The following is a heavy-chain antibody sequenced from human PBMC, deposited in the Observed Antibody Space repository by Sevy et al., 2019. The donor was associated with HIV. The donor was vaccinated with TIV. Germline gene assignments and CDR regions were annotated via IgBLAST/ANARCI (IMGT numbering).Heavy chain of an antibody. Sequence: GGSLRLSCAGSGFTFNTYGMSWVRQAPGTGLEWVSGISDSGVNRHYADSVKGRFIISRDNSKNTLYLQMNSLRVEDTAVYYCAKRGHYDSSGYKAPFDTWGQGTMVTVSS. CDR3: AKRGHYDSSGYKAPFDT. V-gene: IGHV3-23*01. D-gene: IGHD3-22*01. J-gene: IGHJ3*02. CDR1: GFTFNTYG. CDR2: ISDSGVNR.